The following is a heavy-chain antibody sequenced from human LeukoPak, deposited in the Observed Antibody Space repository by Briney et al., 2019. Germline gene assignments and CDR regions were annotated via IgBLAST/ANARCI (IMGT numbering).Heavy chain of an antibody. CDR2: INPNSGGT. Sequence: ASVKVSCKASGYTFTGYYMHWVRQAPGQGLEWMGWINPNSGGTNYAQKFQGRVTMTRDTSISTAYMELSRLRSDDTAVYYCARDGVVRGPHLTTWGQGTLVTVSS. V-gene: IGHV1-2*02. J-gene: IGHJ4*02. D-gene: IGHD3-10*01. CDR3: ARDGVVRGPHLTT. CDR1: GYTFTGYY.